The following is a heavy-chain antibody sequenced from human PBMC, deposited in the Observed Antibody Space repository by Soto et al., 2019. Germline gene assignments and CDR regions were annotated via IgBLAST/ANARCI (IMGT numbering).Heavy chain of an antibody. Sequence: PSETLSLTCTVSGGSISSSSYYWGWIRQPPGKGLEWIGSIYYSGSTYYNPSLKSRVTISVDTSKNQFSLKLSSVTAADTAVYYCARTSPVDTAMASRFYYFDYWGQGTLVTVSS. CDR3: ARTSPVDTAMASRFYYFDY. V-gene: IGHV4-39*01. CDR2: IYYSGST. CDR1: GGSISSSSYY. J-gene: IGHJ4*02. D-gene: IGHD5-18*01.